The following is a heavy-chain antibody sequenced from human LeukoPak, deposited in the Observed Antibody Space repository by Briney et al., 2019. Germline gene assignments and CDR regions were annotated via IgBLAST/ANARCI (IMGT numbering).Heavy chain of an antibody. CDR1: GDSISSSNCY. CDR3: ASTPLEYYYGSGSYFRFDP. CDR2: IYFSGGT. D-gene: IGHD3-10*01. J-gene: IGHJ5*02. V-gene: IGHV4-39*01. Sequence: KSSETLSLTCTVSGDSISSSNCYWGWIRQPPGKGLEWIGSIYFSGGTYYNASLKSRVTISVDTSKNQFSLKLSSVTAADTAVYYCASTPLEYYYGSGSYFRFDPWGQGTLVTVSS.